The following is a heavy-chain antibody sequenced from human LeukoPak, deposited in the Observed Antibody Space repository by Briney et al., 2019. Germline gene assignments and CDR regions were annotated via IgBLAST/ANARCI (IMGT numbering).Heavy chain of an antibody. CDR1: GYTFTSYG. J-gene: IGHJ4*02. CDR2: ISAYNGNT. V-gene: IGHV1-18*01. CDR3: ARVTRVGAIRGGVFDY. D-gene: IGHD1-26*01. Sequence: ASVKVSCKASGYTFTSYGISWVRQAPGQGLEWMGWISAYNGNTNYAQKLQGRVTMTTDTSTSTAYMELRSLRSDDTAVYYCARVTRVGAIRGGVFDYWGQGTLVTVSS.